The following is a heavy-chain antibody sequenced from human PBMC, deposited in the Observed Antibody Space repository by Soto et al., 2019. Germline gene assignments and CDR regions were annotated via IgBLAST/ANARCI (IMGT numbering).Heavy chain of an antibody. Sequence: QVQLVESGGGVVQPGRSLRVSCAASGFTFSRHAIHWVRQAPGKGLEWVAVISKDGSNTYYVDSVKGRFTISRDNSKNTLYLQMNSVGDEDTAVYYCVRSRSGAVADSFDYWGQGTQVTVSA. J-gene: IGHJ4*02. CDR3: VRSRSGAVADSFDY. V-gene: IGHV3-30*04. CDR1: GFTFSRHA. CDR2: ISKDGSNT. D-gene: IGHD3-10*01.